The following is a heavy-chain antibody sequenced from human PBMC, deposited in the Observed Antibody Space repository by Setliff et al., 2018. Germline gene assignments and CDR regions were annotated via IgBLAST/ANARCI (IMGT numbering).Heavy chain of an antibody. CDR2: IYTSWST. CDR3: ARAHTWSLPNDNSGYPGWFDP. CDR1: GESIDSVATGDHY. J-gene: IGHJ5*02. Sequence: PSETLSLTCIVSGESIDSVATGDHYWNWIRQPVGKGLEWLGQIYTSWSTNYNPSLKGRATLSIDASKRQFSLKLSSVTAADTAVYYCARAHTWSLPNDNSGYPGWFDPWGQGTLVTVSS. V-gene: IGHV4-61*09. D-gene: IGHD3-22*01.